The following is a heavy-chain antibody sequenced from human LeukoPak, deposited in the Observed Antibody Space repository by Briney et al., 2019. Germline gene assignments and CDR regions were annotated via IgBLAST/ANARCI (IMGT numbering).Heavy chain of an antibody. V-gene: IGHV4-59*01. CDR2: IYYSGST. J-gene: IGHJ3*02. CDR1: GGSISSYY. Sequence: TSETLSLTCTVSGGSISSYYWSWIRQPPGKGLEWIGYIYYSGSTNYNPSLKSRVTISVDTSKNQFSLKLSSVTAADTAVYYCAGHVDAFDIWGQGTMVTVSS. CDR3: AGHVDAFDI.